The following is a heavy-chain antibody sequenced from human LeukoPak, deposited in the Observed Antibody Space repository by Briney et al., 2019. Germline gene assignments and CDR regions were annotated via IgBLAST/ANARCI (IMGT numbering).Heavy chain of an antibody. CDR3: ARVRGRDGYGAFDI. CDR2: IYYSGST. D-gene: IGHD5-24*01. V-gene: IGHV4-39*07. Sequence: SETLSLTCTVSGGSISSSSYYWGWIRQPPGKGLEWIGSIYYSGSTYYNPSLKSRVTISVDTSKNQFSLKLSSVTAADTAVYYCARVRGRDGYGAFDIWGQGTMVTVSS. J-gene: IGHJ3*02. CDR1: GGSISSSSYY.